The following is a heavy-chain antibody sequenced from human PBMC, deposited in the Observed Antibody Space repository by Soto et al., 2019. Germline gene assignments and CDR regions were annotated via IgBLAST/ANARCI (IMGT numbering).Heavy chain of an antibody. Sequence: QITLKESGPTLVQPTQTLTLTCTFSGFSLSTSGVGVGWIRQPPGKALEWLALIYWDDDKRYSPSLRTRLTVTKDTSKNQEVLTLTNMDPVATATYYCAHRQEYHTDWNAGYFDPWGQGTLVTVSS. D-gene: IGHD1-1*01. CDR3: AHRQEYHTDWNAGYFDP. CDR2: IYWDDDK. J-gene: IGHJ5*02. CDR1: GFSLSTSGVG. V-gene: IGHV2-5*02.